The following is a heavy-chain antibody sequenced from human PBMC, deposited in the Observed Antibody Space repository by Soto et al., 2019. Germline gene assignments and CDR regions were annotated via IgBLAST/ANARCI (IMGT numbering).Heavy chain of an antibody. V-gene: IGHV3-30*18. CDR2: ISYDGSNK. D-gene: IGHD2-15*01. CDR1: GFTFSSYG. Sequence: QVQLVESGGGVVQPGRSLRLSCAASGFTFSSYGMHWVRQAPGKGLEWVAVISYDGSNKYYADSVKGRFTISRDNSKNTLYLQMNSLAAEDTAVYYCAKLVRGGSFDAFDIWGQGTMVTVSS. J-gene: IGHJ3*02. CDR3: AKLVRGGSFDAFDI.